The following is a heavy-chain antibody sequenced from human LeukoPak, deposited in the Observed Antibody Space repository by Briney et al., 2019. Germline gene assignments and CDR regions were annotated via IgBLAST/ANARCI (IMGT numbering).Heavy chain of an antibody. D-gene: IGHD6-13*01. CDR3: ATTIAAAAAY. Sequence: GGSLRLSWAASGFTFSNAWMRWVRQAPGEGREWVGRIKRKTDGGTTDYAAQGRGRFTISRDDSKNTLYLQMHSLKTEDTAVYYCATTIAAAAAYWGQGTLVTVSS. CDR2: IKRKTDGGTT. CDR1: GFTFSNAW. J-gene: IGHJ4*02. V-gene: IGHV3-15*01.